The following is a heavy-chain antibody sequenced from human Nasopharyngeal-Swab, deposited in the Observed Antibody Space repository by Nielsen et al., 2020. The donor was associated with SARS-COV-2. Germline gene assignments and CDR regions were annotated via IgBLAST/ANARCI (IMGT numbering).Heavy chain of an antibody. J-gene: IGHJ4*02. CDR3: ARPRGYSYGTYFDY. D-gene: IGHD5-18*01. V-gene: IGHV3-11*06. CDR2: ISSSSSYT. CDR1: GFTFSDYY. Sequence: GESLKISCAASGFTFSDYYMSWIRQAPGKGLEWVSYISSSSSYTNYADSVKGRFTISRDNSKNTLYLQMNSLRAEDTAVYYCARPRGYSYGTYFDYWGQGTLVTVSS.